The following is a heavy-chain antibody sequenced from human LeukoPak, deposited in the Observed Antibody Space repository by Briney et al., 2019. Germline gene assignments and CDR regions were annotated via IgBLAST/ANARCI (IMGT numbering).Heavy chain of an antibody. CDR3: AGRVAVSGSIC. CDR2: IHHSGGT. J-gene: IGHJ4*02. Sequence: SETLSLTCAVSGGSVISSHWWRWVRQPPGKGLEWIGEIHHSGGTNYNPSLKSRVTVSLDTSKNQFSLRLSSVTAADTAVYYCAGRVAVSGSICWGQGTLVTVSS. D-gene: IGHD6-19*01. CDR1: GGSVISSHW. V-gene: IGHV4-4*02.